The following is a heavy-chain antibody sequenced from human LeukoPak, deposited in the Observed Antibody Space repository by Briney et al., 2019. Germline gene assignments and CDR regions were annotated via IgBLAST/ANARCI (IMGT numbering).Heavy chain of an antibody. CDR3: AGDRYFDL. V-gene: IGHV3-30*03. CDR1: GFTFSSYS. Sequence: GGSLRLSCAASGFTFSSYSMNWVRQAPGKGLEWVAVMLYDENNKAYADSVKGRFTISRDNPKSTLYLQMNSLRAEDTAVYYCAGDRYFDLWGRGTLVTVSS. J-gene: IGHJ2*01. CDR2: MLYDENNK.